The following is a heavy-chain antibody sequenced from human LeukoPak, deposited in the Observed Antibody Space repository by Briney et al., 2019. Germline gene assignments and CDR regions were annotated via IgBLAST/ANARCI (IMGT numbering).Heavy chain of an antibody. CDR3: AKCPLFYDSRGYEY. CDR1: GFTFSSYG. Sequence: PGRSLRLSCAASGFTFSSYGMHWVRQAPGKGLEWVSSISGNGDSTYYADSVKGRFTISRDKSKNTLYLQMNSLRAEDTAIYYCAKCPLFYDSRGYEYWGQGTLVTVSS. CDR2: ISGNGDST. J-gene: IGHJ4*02. D-gene: IGHD3-22*01. V-gene: IGHV3-23*01.